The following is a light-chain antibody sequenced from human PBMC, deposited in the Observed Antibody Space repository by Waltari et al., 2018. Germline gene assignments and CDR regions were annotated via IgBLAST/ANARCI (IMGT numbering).Light chain of an antibody. V-gene: IGKV3-15*01. J-gene: IGKJ1*01. CDR3: QQYNNWPRT. CDR2: GAS. Sequence: EIVMTQSPATLSVPPGERATLSCRASQSVSNNLAWYQQKPGQAPRLLIYGASTRATGIPARFSGSGSGTEFTLTISSLQSEDFAVYYCQQYNNWPRTFGQGTKVEIK. CDR1: QSVSNN.